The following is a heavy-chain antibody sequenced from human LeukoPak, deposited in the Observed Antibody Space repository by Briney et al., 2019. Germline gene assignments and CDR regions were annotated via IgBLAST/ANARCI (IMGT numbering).Heavy chain of an antibody. CDR1: GFTFSSYG. CDR3: AKDDYGDEYYFDY. V-gene: IGHV3-30*18. Sequence: GGSLRLSCAASGFTFSSYGMHWVRQAPGKGLEGVAVISYDGSNKYYADSVKGRFTISRDNSKNTLYLQMNSLRAEDTAVYYCAKDDYGDEYYFDYWGQGTLVTVSS. CDR2: ISYDGSNK. D-gene: IGHD4-17*01. J-gene: IGHJ4*02.